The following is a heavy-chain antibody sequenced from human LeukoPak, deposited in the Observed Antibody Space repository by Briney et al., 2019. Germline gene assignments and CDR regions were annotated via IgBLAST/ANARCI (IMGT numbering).Heavy chain of an antibody. D-gene: IGHD6-13*01. CDR2: ISGSGSTI. J-gene: IGHJ4*02. CDR3: ARVRPGGASSWGRSSKWDPI. Sequence: GGSLRLSCAASGFTFSDYYMSWIRQAPGPGLEWVSYISGSGSTIYYADSVQGRFTISRVNAKNSLYLQMNSLRAEDTAVYYCARVRPGGASSWGRSSKWDPIWGQGTLVTVSS. CDR1: GFTFSDYY. V-gene: IGHV3-11*04.